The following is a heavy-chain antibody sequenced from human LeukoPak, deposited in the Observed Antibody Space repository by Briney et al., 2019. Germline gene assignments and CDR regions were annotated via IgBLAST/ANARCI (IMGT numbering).Heavy chain of an antibody. Sequence: GGSLGLSCVASGFPFSSYWMTWVRQAPGKGLEWAANIKQDGSKKSYVDSVKGRFTISRDNAKNSLYLQMNSLRAEDTAIYYCTRVGYIDEGIDYWGQGTLVTVSS. D-gene: IGHD5-24*01. J-gene: IGHJ4*02. CDR2: IKQDGSKK. V-gene: IGHV3-7*04. CDR1: GFPFSSYW. CDR3: TRVGYIDEGIDY.